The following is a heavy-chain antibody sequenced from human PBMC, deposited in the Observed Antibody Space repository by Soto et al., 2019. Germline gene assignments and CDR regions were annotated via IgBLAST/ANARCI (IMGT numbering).Heavy chain of an antibody. J-gene: IGHJ3*02. CDR1: GFTXXXXX. V-gene: IGHV3-72*01. CDR2: XRNKTNSYTT. CDR3: ARGEGYGDSNDAFDI. D-gene: IGHD4-17*01. Sequence: QPGGSLRLSCAXXGFTXXXXXXXXVXQAPXXXXXXXXHXRNKTNSYTTEYAASVKRRFTSSRDDSKNSLYLQMNSLKTEDTAVYYCARGEGYGDSNDAFDIWGQGTMVTVSS.